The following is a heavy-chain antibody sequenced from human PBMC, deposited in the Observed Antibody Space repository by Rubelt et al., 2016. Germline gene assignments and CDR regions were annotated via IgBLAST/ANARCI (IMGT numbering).Heavy chain of an antibody. CDR2: ISGSGTPM. J-gene: IGHJ4*02. Sequence: GLEWVSCISGSGTPMYYADSVNGRFTISRDNAKNSLYLQMNSLRVEDTAIYYCARRCDYFDYWGQGTLVPVSS. CDR3: ARRCDYFDY. V-gene: IGHV3-11*01.